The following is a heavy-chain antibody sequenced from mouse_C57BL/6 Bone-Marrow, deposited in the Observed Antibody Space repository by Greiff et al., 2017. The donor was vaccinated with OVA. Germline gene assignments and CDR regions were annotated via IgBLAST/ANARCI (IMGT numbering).Heavy chain of an antibody. V-gene: IGHV5-6*01. Sequence: EVKVVESGGDLVKPGGSLKLSCAASGFTFSSYGMSWVRRTPDKRLEWVATISSGGSYTYYPDSVKGRFTISRDNAKNTLYLQMSSLKSEDTAMYYCARESTVVAQFDYWGQGTTLTVSS. D-gene: IGHD1-1*01. CDR2: ISSGGSYT. CDR1: GFTFSSYG. CDR3: ARESTVVAQFDY. J-gene: IGHJ2*01.